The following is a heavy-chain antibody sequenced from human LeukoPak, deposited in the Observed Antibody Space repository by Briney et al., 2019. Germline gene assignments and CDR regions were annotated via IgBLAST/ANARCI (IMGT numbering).Heavy chain of an antibody. Sequence: GASVKVSCKASGYTITSYGINWVRQAPGQGLEWVGWISPYNGNTNSAQKLQGRVTMTTDTSTTTAYMELRSLRSDDTAVYYCARTPRGLPSFNWFDPWGQGTLVTVSS. D-gene: IGHD3-10*01. CDR3: ARTPRGLPSFNWFDP. V-gene: IGHV1-18*01. J-gene: IGHJ5*02. CDR1: GYTITSYG. CDR2: ISPYNGNT.